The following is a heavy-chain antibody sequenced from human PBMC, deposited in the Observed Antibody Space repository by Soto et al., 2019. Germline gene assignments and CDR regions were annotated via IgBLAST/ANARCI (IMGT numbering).Heavy chain of an antibody. V-gene: IGHV1-58*01. CDR3: VAELYSGGGCCSFGF. Sequence: SVKVSCKTSGFTFTNSAVQWVRQARGQRLEWIGWIIVASGRTNYAREVQERVTISRDTSTSTAYMELSGLRSEDTAVYYCVAELYSGGGCCSFGFWGQGTMVTVSS. D-gene: IGHD2-21*02. CDR1: GFTFTNSA. J-gene: IGHJ3*01. CDR2: IIVASGRT.